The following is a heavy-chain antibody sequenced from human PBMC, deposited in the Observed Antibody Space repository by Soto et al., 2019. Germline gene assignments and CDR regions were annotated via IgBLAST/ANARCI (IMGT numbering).Heavy chain of an antibody. CDR3: ARMGSVANRRLDY. D-gene: IGHD3-10*01. V-gene: IGHV4-34*01. CDR2: INHSGST. CDR1: GGSFSGYF. J-gene: IGHJ4*02. Sequence: PSETLSLTCAVYGGSFSGYFWSWIRQPPGKGLEWIGEINHSGSTNYNPSLKSRVTISVDTSKNQFSLKLSSVTAADTAVYYCARMGSVANRRLDYWGQGTLVTVSS.